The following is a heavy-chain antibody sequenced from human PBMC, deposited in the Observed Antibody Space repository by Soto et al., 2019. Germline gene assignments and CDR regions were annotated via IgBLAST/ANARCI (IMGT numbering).Heavy chain of an antibody. CDR1: GGSVSSGSYY. Sequence: SETLSLTCTVSGGSVSSGSYYWIWIRQPPGKGLEWIGYIYYSGSTNYNPSLKSRVTISVDTSKNQFSLKLSSVTAADTAVYYCARDSIALDYWGQGTLVTVSS. CDR3: ARDSIALDY. CDR2: IYYSGST. J-gene: IGHJ4*02. D-gene: IGHD3-16*02. V-gene: IGHV4-61*01.